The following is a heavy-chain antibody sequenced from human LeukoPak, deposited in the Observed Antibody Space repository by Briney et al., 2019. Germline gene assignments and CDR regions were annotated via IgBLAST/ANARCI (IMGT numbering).Heavy chain of an antibody. V-gene: IGHV3-30*03. CDR2: ISYDGSNK. J-gene: IGHJ4*02. Sequence: GRSLRLSCAASGFTFSSYGMHWVRQAPGKGLEWVAVISYDGSNKYYADSVKGRFTISRDNSKNTMYLQMNSLRAEDTAVYYCAGVIAAGSWIDYWGQGTLVTVSS. D-gene: IGHD6-13*01. CDR3: AGVIAAGSWIDY. CDR1: GFTFSSYG.